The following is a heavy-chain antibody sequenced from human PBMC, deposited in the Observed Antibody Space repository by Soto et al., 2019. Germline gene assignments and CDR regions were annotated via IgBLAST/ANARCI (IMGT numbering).Heavy chain of an antibody. D-gene: IGHD5-18*01. J-gene: IGHJ4*02. CDR1: GLTFTSSS. CDR2: ISSSGSTI. Sequence: EVQLVESGGGLVQPGGSLRLSCAASGLTFTSSSMNWVRQAPGKGLEWVSFISSSGSTIYYAGSVKGRFTISRDNAKNSLYLQMNSLRDEDTAVYYCARDRGYTYAFDYWGQGTLVTVSS. V-gene: IGHV3-48*02. CDR3: ARDRGYTYAFDY.